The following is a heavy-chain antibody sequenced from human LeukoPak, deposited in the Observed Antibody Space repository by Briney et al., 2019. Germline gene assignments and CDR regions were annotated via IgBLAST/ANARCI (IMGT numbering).Heavy chain of an antibody. CDR1: GYTFTGYY. Sequence: RASVKVSCKASGYTFTGYYMHWVRQAPGQGLEWMGWINPNSGGTNYAQKFQGRVTMTRDTSISTAYMKLSRLRSDDTAVYYCARVFSRVTTLYFDYWGQGTLVTVSS. CDR2: INPNSGGT. CDR3: ARVFSRVTTLYFDY. J-gene: IGHJ4*02. V-gene: IGHV1-2*02. D-gene: IGHD4-17*01.